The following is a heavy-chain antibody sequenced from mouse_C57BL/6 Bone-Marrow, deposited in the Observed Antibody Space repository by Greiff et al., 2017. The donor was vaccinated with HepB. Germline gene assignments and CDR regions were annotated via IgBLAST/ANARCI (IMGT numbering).Heavy chain of an antibody. V-gene: IGHV10-3*01. J-gene: IGHJ3*01. CDR2: IRSKSSNYAT. D-gene: IGHD1-1*01. Sequence: EVQRVESGGGLVQPKGSLKLSCAASGFTFTTYAMHWVRQAPGKGLEWVARIRSKSSNYATYHADSVKDRFTISRDESQNMLYLQMNNLKTDDTARYYGVGGGDYGSGFAYWGQGTLVTVSA. CDR3: VGGGDYGSGFAY. CDR1: GFTFTTYA.